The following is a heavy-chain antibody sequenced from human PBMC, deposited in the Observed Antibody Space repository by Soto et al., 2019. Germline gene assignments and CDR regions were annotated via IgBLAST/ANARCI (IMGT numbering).Heavy chain of an antibody. CDR2: ISGSGGST. CDR3: ARDRVAARLALYYFDY. V-gene: IGHV3-23*01. J-gene: IGHJ4*02. D-gene: IGHD6-6*01. CDR1: GFTFSSYA. Sequence: PGGSLRLSCAASGFTFSSYAMSWVRQAPGKGLEWVSAISGSGGSTYYADPVKGRFTISRDNSKDTLYLQMNSLRAEDTAVYYCARDRVAARLALYYFDYWGQGTLVTVSS.